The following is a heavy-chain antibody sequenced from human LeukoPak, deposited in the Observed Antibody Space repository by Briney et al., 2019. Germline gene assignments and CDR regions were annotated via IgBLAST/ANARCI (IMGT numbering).Heavy chain of an antibody. CDR3: ARHFSGWTPPGIYYYYYYMDV. CDR1: GGSFRGYY. CDR2: IYYSGST. J-gene: IGHJ6*03. V-gene: IGHV4-34*01. Sequence: PSETLSLTCAVYGGSFRGYYWSWIRQPPGKGLEWIGSIYYSGSTYYNPSLKSRVTISVDTSKNQFSLKLSSVTAADTAVYYCARHFSGWTPPGIYYYYYYMDVWGKGTTVTISS. D-gene: IGHD6-19*01.